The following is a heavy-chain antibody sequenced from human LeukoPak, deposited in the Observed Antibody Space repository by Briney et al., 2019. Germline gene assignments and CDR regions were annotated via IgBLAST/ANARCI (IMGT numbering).Heavy chain of an antibody. CDR2: INPNSGDT. CDR3: ASNPPNTGDFYY. Sequence: ASVKVSCKASGYTFTGYYMHWVRQAPGQGLEWMGRINPNSGDTGYAQKFQGRVSMTRDTSISTAYMELSSLRSEDTAVYYCASNPPNTGDFYYWGLGSLVTVSS. V-gene: IGHV1-2*06. J-gene: IGHJ4*02. CDR1: GYTFTGYY. D-gene: IGHD1-1*01.